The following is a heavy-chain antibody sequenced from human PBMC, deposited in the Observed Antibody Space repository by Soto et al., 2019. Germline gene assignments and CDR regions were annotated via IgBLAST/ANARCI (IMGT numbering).Heavy chain of an antibody. D-gene: IGHD5-18*01. J-gene: IGHJ4*02. CDR3: ATEVDTAKDGY. Sequence: VQLVESGGGLIQPGGSLRLSCAASGFTVSSNHMTWIRQAPGRGPEWVSTIYHGGNTYYADSVKGRFAISRDNSKNMLYLLMNSLRAEDTAVYYCATEVDTAKDGYWGQGTLDTVSS. V-gene: IGHV3-53*01. CDR2: IYHGGNT. CDR1: GFTVSSNH.